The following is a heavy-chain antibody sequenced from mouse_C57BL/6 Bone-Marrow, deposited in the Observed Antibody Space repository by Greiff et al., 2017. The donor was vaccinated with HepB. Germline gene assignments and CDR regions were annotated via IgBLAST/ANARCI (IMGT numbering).Heavy chain of an antibody. CDR1: GYTFTDHT. CDR3: ASLYYYGRGAMDY. D-gene: IGHD1-1*01. CDR2: IYPRDGST. V-gene: IGHV1-78*01. Sequence: VKLQESDAELVKPGASVKISCKVSGYTFTDHTIHWMKQRPEQGLEWIGYIYPRDGSTKYNEKFKGKATLTADKSSSTAYMQLNSLTSEDSAVYFCASLYYYGRGAMDYWGQGTSVTVSS. J-gene: IGHJ4*01.